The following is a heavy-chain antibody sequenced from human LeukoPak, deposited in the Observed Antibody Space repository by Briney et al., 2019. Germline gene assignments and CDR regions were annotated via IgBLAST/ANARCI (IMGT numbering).Heavy chain of an antibody. J-gene: IGHJ5*02. CDR3: ARDGTLFDT. D-gene: IGHD3-3*01. V-gene: IGHV3-7*01. CDR1: GFTFRCYL. CDR2: IKQDGSEK. Sequence: GASLRLSCAASGFTFRCYLMRWVRHPRGKGLEWVANIKQDGSEKYHLDSERSRFTISRDNAKNSVYLQMSSLRAEDTAVYYCARDGTLFDTWGEGTLVTVSS.